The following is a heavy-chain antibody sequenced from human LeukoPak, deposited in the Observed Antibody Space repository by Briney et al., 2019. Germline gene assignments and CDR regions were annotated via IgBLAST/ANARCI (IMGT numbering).Heavy chain of an antibody. J-gene: IGHJ4*02. V-gene: IGHV1-3*01. D-gene: IGHD4-17*01. CDR2: INAGNGHT. CDR1: GYTFTNYA. Sequence: ASVKVSCKASGYTFTNYAMHWVRQAPGQRLEWMGWINAGNGHTKYSQNFQDRVTITTDTSATTAYMEPSSLRSEDTAVYYCARYFGDYFDYWGQGTLVTVSS. CDR3: ARYFGDYFDY.